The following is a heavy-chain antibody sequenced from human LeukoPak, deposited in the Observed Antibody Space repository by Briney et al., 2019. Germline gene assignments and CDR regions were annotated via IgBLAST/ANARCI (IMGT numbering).Heavy chain of an antibody. CDR2: INHSGST. Sequence: SETLSLTCAVYGGSFSGYYWSWIRQPPGKGLEWIGEINHSGSTNYNPSLKSRVTISVDTSKNQFSLKLSSVTAADTAVYYCARGMGTAATAAWFDPWGQGTLVTVSS. CDR3: ARGMGTAATAAWFDP. D-gene: IGHD2-15*01. CDR1: GGSFSGYY. J-gene: IGHJ5*02. V-gene: IGHV4-34*01.